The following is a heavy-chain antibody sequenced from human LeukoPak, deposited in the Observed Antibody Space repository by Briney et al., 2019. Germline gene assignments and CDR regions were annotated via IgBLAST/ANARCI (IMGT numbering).Heavy chain of an antibody. D-gene: IGHD1-26*01. Sequence: GASVKVSCKASGYTFTSFGISWVRQAPGQGLEWGGWISAYNGHTNSVQNLQGRVTMTTDTSTSTAYMELGSLTSDDTAVYYCARDQVVGATAGTFDYWGQGTLVTVSS. J-gene: IGHJ4*02. V-gene: IGHV1-18*01. CDR2: ISAYNGHT. CDR3: ARDQVVGATAGTFDY. CDR1: GYTFTSFG.